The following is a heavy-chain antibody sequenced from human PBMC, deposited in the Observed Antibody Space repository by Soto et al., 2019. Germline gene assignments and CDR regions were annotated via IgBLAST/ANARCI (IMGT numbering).Heavy chain of an antibody. CDR1: GYTFTSYG. J-gene: IGHJ6*02. V-gene: IGHV1-18*01. CDR2: ISAYNGNT. D-gene: IGHD3-10*01. Sequence: ATVKVSCKASGYTFTSYGISWVRKAPGQGLEWMGWISAYNGNTNYAQKLQGRVTMTTDTSTSTAYMELRSLRSDDTAVYYCARVLLWFGELFYYYYGMDVWGQGTTVTVS. CDR3: ARVLLWFGELFYYYYGMDV.